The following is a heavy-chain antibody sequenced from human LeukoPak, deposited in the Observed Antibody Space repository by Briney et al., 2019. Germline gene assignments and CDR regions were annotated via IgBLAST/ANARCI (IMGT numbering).Heavy chain of an antibody. J-gene: IGHJ6*02. CDR3: ARDSSSWSSHYHYYGMDV. D-gene: IGHD6-13*01. V-gene: IGHV6-1*01. Sequence: SQTLSLTCAISGDSVSSNSAAWNWIRQSPSRGLEWLGRTYYRSKWYNDYAVSVKSRITINPDTSKNQFSLQLNSVTPEDTAVYYCARDSSSWSSHYHYYGMDVWGQGTTVTVSS. CDR2: TYYRSKWYN. CDR1: GDSVSSNSAA.